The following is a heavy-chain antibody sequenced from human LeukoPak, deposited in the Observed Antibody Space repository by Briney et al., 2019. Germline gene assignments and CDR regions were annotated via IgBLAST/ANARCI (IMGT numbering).Heavy chain of an antibody. J-gene: IGHJ4*02. D-gene: IGHD3-10*01. CDR2: ISYDGSNK. Sequence: PGRSLRLSCAASGFTFSSYGMHWVRQAPGKGLEWVAVISYDGSNKYYADSVKGRFTISRDNSKNTLYLQMNSLRAEDTAVYYCAKGRITMVRGEFSFDYWGQGTLVTVSS. CDR3: AKGRITMVRGEFSFDY. CDR1: GFTFSSYG. V-gene: IGHV3-30*18.